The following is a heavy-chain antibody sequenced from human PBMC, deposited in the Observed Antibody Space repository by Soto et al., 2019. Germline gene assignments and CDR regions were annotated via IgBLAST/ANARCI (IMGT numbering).Heavy chain of an antibody. J-gene: IGHJ3*02. CDR1: GGSISSVGYY. V-gene: IGHV4-31*03. Sequence: SETLSLTCTVSGGSISSVGYYWSWIRQHPGKGLEWIGYIYYSGSTYYNPSLKSRVTISVDTSKNQFSLKLSSVTAADTAVYYCARLVGSGSYYNDAFDIWGQGTMVTVSS. D-gene: IGHD3-10*01. CDR3: ARLVGSGSYYNDAFDI. CDR2: IYYSGST.